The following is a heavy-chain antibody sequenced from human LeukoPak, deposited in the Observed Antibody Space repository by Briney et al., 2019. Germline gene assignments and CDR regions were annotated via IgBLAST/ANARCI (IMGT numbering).Heavy chain of an antibody. D-gene: IGHD3-10*01. CDR1: GFTFRSHA. J-gene: IGHJ4*02. CDR2: NENRGTT. Sequence: GGSLRLSCVGSGFTFRSHAMSWVRQAPEKGLEFVSGNENRGTTYYADSVKGRFSISRDNSKNTLYLQMDSLRGEDTAVYYCAKRGSGSSGLYYFDYWGQGTLVTVSS. V-gene: IGHV3-23*01. CDR3: AKRGSGSSGLYYFDY.